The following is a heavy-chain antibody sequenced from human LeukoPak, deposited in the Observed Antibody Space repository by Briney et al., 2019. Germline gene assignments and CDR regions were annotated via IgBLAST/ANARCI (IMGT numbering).Heavy chain of an antibody. CDR2: IRSSSSYI. CDR1: GFTFSTYT. Sequence: GGSLRLSCAASGFTFSTYTMNWVRQAPGKGLEWVSSIRSSSSYIYYADSVKGRFTISRDNAKNSLYLQMNSLRAEDTAVYYCARDKDDPWGIVVVTPDYWGQGTLVTVSS. J-gene: IGHJ4*02. V-gene: IGHV3-21*01. D-gene: IGHD3-22*01. CDR3: ARDKDDPWGIVVVTPDY.